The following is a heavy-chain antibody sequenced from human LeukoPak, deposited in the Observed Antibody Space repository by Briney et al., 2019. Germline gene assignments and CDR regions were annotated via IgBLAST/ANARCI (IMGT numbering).Heavy chain of an antibody. V-gene: IGHV4-59*01. Sequence: SETLSLTCTVSGGSISSYYWSWIRQPPGKGLEWIGYIYYSGSTNYNPSLKSRVTISVDTSKSQFSLKLSSVPAADTAVYYCARVSYSYGYVGWFDPWGQGTLVTVSS. CDR2: IYYSGST. J-gene: IGHJ5*02. D-gene: IGHD5-18*01. CDR3: ARVSYSYGYVGWFDP. CDR1: GGSISSYY.